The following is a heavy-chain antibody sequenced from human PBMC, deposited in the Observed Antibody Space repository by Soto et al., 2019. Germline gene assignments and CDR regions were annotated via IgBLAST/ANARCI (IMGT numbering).Heavy chain of an antibody. V-gene: IGHV3-33*01. CDR2: IWYDGSNK. D-gene: IGHD6-19*01. Sequence: QVQLVESGGGVVQPGRSLRLSCAASGFTFSSHAMHWVRQAPGKGLEWVAVIWYDGSNKYYSDSVKGRFTISRDNSKNTLYLQMNCLRVEDTAVYYCARNRSAVTSNKNLDYWGQGTLVTVSS. CDR3: ARNRSAVTSNKNLDY. J-gene: IGHJ4*02. CDR1: GFTFSSHA.